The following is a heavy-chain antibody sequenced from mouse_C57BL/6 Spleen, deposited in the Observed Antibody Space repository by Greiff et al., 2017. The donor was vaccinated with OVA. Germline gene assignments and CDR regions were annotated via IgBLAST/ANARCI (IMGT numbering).Heavy chain of an antibody. Sequence: VQRVESGPGLVAPSQSLSITCTVSGFSLTSYAISWVRQPPGKGLEWLGVIWTGGGTNYNSALKSRLSISKDNSKSQVFLKMNSLQTDDTARYYGATTYYSNYDDAMDYWGQGTSVTVSS. CDR1: GFSLTSYA. CDR3: ATTYYSNYDDAMDY. J-gene: IGHJ4*01. CDR2: IWTGGGT. D-gene: IGHD2-5*01. V-gene: IGHV2-9-1*01.